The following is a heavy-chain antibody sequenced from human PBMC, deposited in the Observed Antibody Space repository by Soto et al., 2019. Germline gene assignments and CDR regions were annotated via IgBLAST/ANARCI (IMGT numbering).Heavy chain of an antibody. J-gene: IGHJ4*02. CDR3: ARDQGGYCTNGVCSTPTDY. CDR2: ISDSGGRT. CDR1: GLTFSSYA. Sequence: TGWSLRLSCAASGLTFSSYAMSWVRQAPGKGLEWVSVISDSGGRTYYADSVKGRFTISRDNSKNALYLQMNSLRAEDTAVYYCARDQGGYCTNGVCSTPTDYWGQGTLVTVSS. D-gene: IGHD2-8*01. V-gene: IGHV3-23*01.